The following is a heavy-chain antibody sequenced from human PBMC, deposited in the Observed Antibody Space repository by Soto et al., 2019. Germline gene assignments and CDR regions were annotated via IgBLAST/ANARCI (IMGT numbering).Heavy chain of an antibody. V-gene: IGHV4-59*01. CDR3: ARLYSSSSGKTFAY. Sequence: LSLSCTFSGVSISNYYLSWIRQPPGKGLEWIGYIYNSGSTSYNPSLKSRVTISVDTSKNQFSLKLSSVTAADTAVSYCARLYSSSSGKTFAYWGRGNLVTVSS. J-gene: IGHJ4*02. CDR1: GVSISNYY. D-gene: IGHD6-6*01. CDR2: IYNSGST.